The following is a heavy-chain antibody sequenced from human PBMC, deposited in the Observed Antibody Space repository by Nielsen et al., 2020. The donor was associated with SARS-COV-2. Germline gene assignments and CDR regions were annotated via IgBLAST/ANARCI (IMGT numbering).Heavy chain of an antibody. V-gene: IGHV3-43D*03. J-gene: IGHJ4*02. CDR3: AKELLWFGEGRNSGFDY. Sequence: GGSLRLSCAASGFIFDDHAMHWVRQVPGKGLEWVSLITWDGGNTNYADSVRGRFTISRDNSKNSLYLQMNSLKPADTALYYCAKELLWFGEGRNSGFDYWGQGTLVTVAS. CDR2: ITWDGGNT. D-gene: IGHD3-10*01. CDR1: GFIFDDHA.